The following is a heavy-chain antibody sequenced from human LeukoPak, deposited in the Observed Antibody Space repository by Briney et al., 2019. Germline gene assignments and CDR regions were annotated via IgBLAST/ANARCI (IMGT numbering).Heavy chain of an antibody. Sequence: ASVKVSCKASGYTFTSYGISWVRQAPGQGLGLMGWISAYNGNTNYAQKLQGRVTMTTDTSTSTAYMELRSLRSDDTAVYYCARYVGGYGSGSYFIDYWGQGTLVTVSS. J-gene: IGHJ4*02. CDR1: GYTFTSYG. CDR2: ISAYNGNT. CDR3: ARYVGGYGSGSYFIDY. D-gene: IGHD3-10*01. V-gene: IGHV1-18*01.